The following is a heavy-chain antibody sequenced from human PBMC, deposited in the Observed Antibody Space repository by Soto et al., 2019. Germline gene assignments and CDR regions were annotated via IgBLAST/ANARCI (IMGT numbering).Heavy chain of an antibody. Sequence: ASLRLSCAASGFTFSRSAMSWVRQAPGKGLEWVSAFSGSGGSTYYADSVKGRFTISRDNSKNTLYLQMNSLRAEDTAVYYCAKVLRRCSGGSCYSFNYYYGMDVWGQGTTVTVSS. V-gene: IGHV3-23*01. CDR2: FSGSGGST. D-gene: IGHD2-15*01. CDR1: GFTFSRSA. CDR3: AKVLRRCSGGSCYSFNYYYGMDV. J-gene: IGHJ6*02.